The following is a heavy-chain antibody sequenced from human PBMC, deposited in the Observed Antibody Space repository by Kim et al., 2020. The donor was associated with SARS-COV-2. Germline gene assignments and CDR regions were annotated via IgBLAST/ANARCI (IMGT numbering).Heavy chain of an antibody. V-gene: IGHV3-23*01. CDR2: ISGSGGST. CDR1: GFTFSSYA. Sequence: GGSLRLSCAASGFTFSSYAMSWVRQAPGKGLEWVSAISGSGGSTYYADSVKGRFTISRDNSKNTLYLQMNSLRAEDTAVYYCAKPGYSSGWYGGAFFDYWGQGTLVTVSS. J-gene: IGHJ4*02. CDR3: AKPGYSSGWYGGAFFDY. D-gene: IGHD6-19*01.